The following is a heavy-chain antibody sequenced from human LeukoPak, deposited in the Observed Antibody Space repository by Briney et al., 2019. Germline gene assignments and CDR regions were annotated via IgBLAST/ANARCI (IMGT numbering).Heavy chain of an antibody. Sequence: GGSLRLSCTASGFIFSSFGMNWVRQSPGKGLEWVSSISSSSNYIYYADSVRGRFAISRDNAKNSFYLQMNSLTVEDTGVYFCARDRRNQMLLEPFDYWGQGILVTVSS. V-gene: IGHV3-21*01. J-gene: IGHJ4*02. CDR2: ISSSSNYI. CDR1: GFIFSSFG. CDR3: ARDRRNQMLLEPFDY. D-gene: IGHD1-14*01.